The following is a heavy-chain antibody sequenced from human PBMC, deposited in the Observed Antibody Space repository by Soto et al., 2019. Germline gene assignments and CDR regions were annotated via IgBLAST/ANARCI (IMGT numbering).Heavy chain of an antibody. J-gene: IGHJ3*02. Sequence: ASVKVSCKASGYTFTGYYMHWVRQAPGQGLEWMGWINPNSGGTNYAQKFQGWVTMTRDTSISTAYMELSRLRSDETAVYYCARDRRYYDFWSGSYRSVGAAFDIWGQGTMVTVSS. V-gene: IGHV1-2*04. CDR3: ARDRRYYDFWSGSYRSVGAAFDI. CDR1: GYTFTGYY. D-gene: IGHD3-3*01. CDR2: INPNSGGT.